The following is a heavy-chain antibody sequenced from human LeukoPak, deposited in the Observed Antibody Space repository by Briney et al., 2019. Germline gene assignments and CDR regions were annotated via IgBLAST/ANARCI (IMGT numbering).Heavy chain of an antibody. CDR3: AKEGGRRYYYYMDV. J-gene: IGHJ6*03. CDR2: ISWDGGST. CDR1: GFTFSDYY. Sequence: PGGSLRLSCAASGFTFSDYYMSWIRQAPGKGLEWVSLISWDGGSTYYADSVKGRFTISRDNSKNSLYLQMNSLRAEDTALYYCAKEGGRRYYYYMDVWGKGTTVTVSS. V-gene: IGHV3-43D*03.